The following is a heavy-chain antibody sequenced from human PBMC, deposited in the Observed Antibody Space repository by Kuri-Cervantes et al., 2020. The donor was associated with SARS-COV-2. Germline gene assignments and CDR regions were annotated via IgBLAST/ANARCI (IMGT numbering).Heavy chain of an antibody. CDR3: ARDLAYDSSGYAFDY. CDR2: IYTSGST. V-gene: IGHV4-61*02. CDR1: GGSISSGSYY. Sequence: SEPLSLTGTVSGGSISSGSYYWSWIRQPAGKGLEWIGRIYTSGSTNYNPSLKSRVTISVDTSKNQFSLKLSSVTAADTAVYYCARDLAYDSSGYAFDYWGQGTLVTVSS. J-gene: IGHJ4*02. D-gene: IGHD3-22*01.